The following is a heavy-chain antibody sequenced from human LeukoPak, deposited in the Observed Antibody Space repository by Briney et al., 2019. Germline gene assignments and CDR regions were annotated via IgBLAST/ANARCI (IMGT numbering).Heavy chain of an antibody. CDR3: ARDVSGGYDPGYFDY. CDR2: IYSGGST. V-gene: IGHV3-53*01. D-gene: IGHD5-12*01. J-gene: IGHJ4*02. CDR1: EFTVSSNY. Sequence: PGGSLRLSCAASEFTVSSNYMSWVRQAPGKGLEWVSVIYSGGSTYYADSVKGRFTISRDNSKNTLYLQMNSLRAEDTAVYYCARDVSGGYDPGYFDYWGQGTLVTVSS.